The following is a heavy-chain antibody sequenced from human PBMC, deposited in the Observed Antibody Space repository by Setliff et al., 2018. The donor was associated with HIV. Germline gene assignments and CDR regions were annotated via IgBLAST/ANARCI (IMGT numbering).Heavy chain of an antibody. CDR3: VRSRGGTTRGYMDV. CDR1: GGSISSYY. CDR2: IYTSGSI. Sequence: PSETLSLTCTVSGGSISSYYWSWIRQPPGKGLEWIGYIYTSGSINYNPSLKSRVTISVDTSKNQFSLKLSSVTAADTAVYYCVRSRGGTTRGYMDVWGKGTTVTVSS. D-gene: IGHD4-17*01. V-gene: IGHV4-4*08. J-gene: IGHJ6*03.